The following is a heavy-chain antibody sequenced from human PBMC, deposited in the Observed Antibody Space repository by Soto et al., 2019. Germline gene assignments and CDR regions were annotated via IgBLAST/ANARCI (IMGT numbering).Heavy chain of an antibody. Sequence: GGSLRLSCAASGFTVSSNYMSWVRQAPGKGLEWVSVIYSGGSTYYADSVKARFTISRDNSKNTLYLQMNSLRAEDTAVYYCARLSSSSGAGKKSNYYFDYWGQGTLVTVSS. J-gene: IGHJ4*02. CDR1: GFTVSSNY. D-gene: IGHD6-13*01. V-gene: IGHV3-66*04. CDR3: ARLSSSSGAGKKSNYYFDY. CDR2: IYSGGST.